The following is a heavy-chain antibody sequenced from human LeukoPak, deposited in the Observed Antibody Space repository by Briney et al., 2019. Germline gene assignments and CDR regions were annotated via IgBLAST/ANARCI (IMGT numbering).Heavy chain of an antibody. CDR1: GFTFSSYA. CDR3: VKDRWVDF. J-gene: IGHJ4*02. Sequence: GGSLRLTCSVSGFTFSSYAMHWVRQAPGKGLEYVSSISSNGESTYSADSVKGRFTISRDNSKNTLFLQMSSLRVEDTAVYYCVKDRWVDFWGQGTQVIVSS. CDR2: ISSNGEST. D-gene: IGHD5-24*01. V-gene: IGHV3-64D*06.